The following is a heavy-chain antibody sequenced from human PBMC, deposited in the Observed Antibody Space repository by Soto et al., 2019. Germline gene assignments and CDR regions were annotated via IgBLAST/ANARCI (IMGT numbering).Heavy chain of an antibody. CDR3: TLGELFIIGY. V-gene: IGHV3-15*01. J-gene: IGHJ4*02. CDR1: GFTFSNAW. Sequence: GGSLRLSCAASGFTFSNAWMSWVRQAPGKGLEWVGRIKSKTDGGTTDYAAPVKGRFTISRDDSKNTLYLQMSSLKIEDTAVYYCTLGELFIIGYWGQGTLVTVSS. CDR2: IKSKTDGGTT. D-gene: IGHD3-10*01.